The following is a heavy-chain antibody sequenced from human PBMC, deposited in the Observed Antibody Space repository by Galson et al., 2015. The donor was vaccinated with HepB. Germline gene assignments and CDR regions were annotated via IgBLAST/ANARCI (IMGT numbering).Heavy chain of an antibody. J-gene: IGHJ4*02. D-gene: IGHD1-26*01. CDR3: ARVDSGFDS. V-gene: IGHV6-1*01. Sequence: CAISGDSVSGNSAAWNWIRQSPSRGVEWLGRTYYRSKWYNDYAVSVESRITINSDTSKNQISLQLNSVTPEDTDVYYCARVDSGFDSWGQGTLVTVSS. CDR2: TYYRSKWYN. CDR1: GDSVSGNSAA.